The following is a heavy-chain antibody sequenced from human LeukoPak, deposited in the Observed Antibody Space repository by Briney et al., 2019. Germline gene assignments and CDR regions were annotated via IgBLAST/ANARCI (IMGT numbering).Heavy chain of an antibody. CDR1: GFSLSDFY. V-gene: IGHV3-11*01. J-gene: IGHJ4*02. CDR2: MSSGGDTI. Sequence: KPGGSLRLSCAASGFSLSDFYMSWIRQGPGKGLEWVSYMSSGGDTIQYADSVKGRFTISRDNAKNSLYLQMNSLRADDTAVYYCARGSQQPYYWGQGTLVTVSS. D-gene: IGHD6-13*01. CDR3: ARGSQQPYY.